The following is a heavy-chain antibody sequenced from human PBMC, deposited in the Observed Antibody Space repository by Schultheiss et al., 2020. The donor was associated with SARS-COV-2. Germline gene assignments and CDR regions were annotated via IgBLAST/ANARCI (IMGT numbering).Heavy chain of an antibody. CDR2: IKQDGSEK. CDR1: GFTFSSYG. Sequence: GGSLRLSCAASGFTFSSYGMHWVRQAPGKGLEWVANIKQDGSEKNYVASVKGRFTISRDNAKNSLYLQMNSLRAEDTAVYFCARDTRGIFDYWDQGPLVTVSS. CDR3: ARDTRGIFDY. V-gene: IGHV3-7*01. J-gene: IGHJ4*02.